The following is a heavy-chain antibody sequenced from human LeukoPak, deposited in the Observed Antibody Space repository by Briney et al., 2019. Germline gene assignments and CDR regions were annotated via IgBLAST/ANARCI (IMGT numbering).Heavy chain of an antibody. V-gene: IGHV3-30-3*01. D-gene: IGHD3-22*01. Sequence: PGGSLRLSGAASGFTFSSYAMHWVRQAPGKGLEWVAVISYDGSNKYYADSVKGRFTISRDNSKNTLYLQMNSLRAEDTAVYYCARDPRLSYYDSSGYSVYFDYWGQGTLVTVSS. CDR3: ARDPRLSYYDSSGYSVYFDY. CDR2: ISYDGSNK. J-gene: IGHJ4*02. CDR1: GFTFSSYA.